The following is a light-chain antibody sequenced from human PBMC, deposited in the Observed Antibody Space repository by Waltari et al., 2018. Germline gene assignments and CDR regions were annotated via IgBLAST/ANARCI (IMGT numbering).Light chain of an antibody. CDR1: QSVSSY. CDR2: DAS. CDR3: QQRSNF. Sequence: EIVLTPSPATLSLSPGERATLSCRASQSVSSYLAWYQQKPGQAPRLLIYDASNRATGIPARFSGSGSGTDFTLTISSLEPEDFAVYYCQQRSNFFGPGTKVDIK. V-gene: IGKV3-11*01. J-gene: IGKJ3*01.